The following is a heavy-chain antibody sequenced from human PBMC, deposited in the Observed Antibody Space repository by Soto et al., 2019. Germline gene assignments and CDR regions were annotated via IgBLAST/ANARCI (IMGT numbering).Heavy chain of an antibody. CDR1: GFTFSSYA. CDR2: ISYDGSNK. Sequence: SLRLSCAASGFTFSSYAMHWVRQAPGKGLEWVAVISYDGSNKYYADSVKGRFTISRDNSKNTLYLQMNSLRAEDTAVYYCASTGYCSSISCHRFDYWGQGTLVTVSS. J-gene: IGHJ4*02. V-gene: IGHV3-30-3*01. D-gene: IGHD2-2*02. CDR3: ASTGYCSSISCHRFDY.